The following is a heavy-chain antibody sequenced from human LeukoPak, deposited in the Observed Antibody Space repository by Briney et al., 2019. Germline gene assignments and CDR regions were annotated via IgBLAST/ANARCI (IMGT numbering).Heavy chain of an antibody. J-gene: IGHJ4*02. D-gene: IGHD5-24*01. CDR2: ISSSGSTI. CDR1: GFTFSSYE. CDR3: ARESVRWLQFFDY. V-gene: IGHV3-48*03. Sequence: KSGGSLRLSCAASGFTFSSYEMNWVRQAPGKGLEWVSYISSSGSTIYYADSVKGRFTISRDNAKNSLYLQMNSLRAEDTAVYYCARESVRWLQFFDYWGQGTLVTVSS.